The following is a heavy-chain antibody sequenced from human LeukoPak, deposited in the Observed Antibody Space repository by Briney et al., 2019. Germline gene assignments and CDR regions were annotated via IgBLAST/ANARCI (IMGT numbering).Heavy chain of an antibody. Sequence: GASLKISCKGSGYRFTSYWIGWVRQMPGKVLEWMGSIYPGDSDTRYSPSFQGQVTISADKSISTAYLQWSSLKASYTAMYYCAITYSSLSFSFDPWGQGTLVTVSS. V-gene: IGHV5-51*01. D-gene: IGHD6-13*01. CDR3: AITYSSLSFSFDP. CDR2: IYPGDSDT. CDR1: GYRFTSYW. J-gene: IGHJ5*02.